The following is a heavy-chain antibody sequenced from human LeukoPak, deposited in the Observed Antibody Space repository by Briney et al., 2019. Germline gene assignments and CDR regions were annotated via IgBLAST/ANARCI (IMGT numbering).Heavy chain of an antibody. J-gene: IGHJ3*02. D-gene: IGHD6-13*01. Sequence: GGSLRLSCAASGFTFSSYAMSWVRQAPGKGLEWVSAISGSGGSTYYADSVKGRFTISRDNSKNTLYLQMNSLRAEDTAVYYCAKVPEAHRYSSSWSGGAFDIWGQGTMVTVFS. V-gene: IGHV3-23*01. CDR3: AKVPEAHRYSSSWSGGAFDI. CDR1: GFTFSSYA. CDR2: ISGSGGST.